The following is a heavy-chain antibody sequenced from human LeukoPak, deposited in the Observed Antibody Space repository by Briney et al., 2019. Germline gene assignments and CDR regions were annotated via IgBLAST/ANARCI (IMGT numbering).Heavy chain of an antibody. J-gene: IGHJ3*02. V-gene: IGHV3-21*01. Sequence: GGSLRLSCLASGFSFSTYAMNWVRQAPGKGLEWISSITSSGSVTYYIDSVKGRFTISRDNTEISLYLQMNSLRAEDTAMYYCARQIDIDGYNYESRLGGFDIWGQGTMVTVSS. CDR3: ARQIDIDGYNYESRLGGFDI. CDR2: ITSSGSVT. D-gene: IGHD5-24*01. CDR1: GFSFSTYA.